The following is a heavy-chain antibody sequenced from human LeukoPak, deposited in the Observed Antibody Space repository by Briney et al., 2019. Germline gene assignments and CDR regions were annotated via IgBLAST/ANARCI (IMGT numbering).Heavy chain of an antibody. Sequence: SETLSLTCTVSGGSISSYYWSWIRQPPGKGLEWIGYIYHSGSTNYNPSLQSRVTISVDTSKDQFSLNLNSVTAADTAVYYCARGGAARLHFQNWGQGTLVTVSS. D-gene: IGHD6-6*01. CDR1: GGSISSYY. J-gene: IGHJ1*01. V-gene: IGHV4-59*01. CDR2: IYHSGST. CDR3: ARGGAARLHFQN.